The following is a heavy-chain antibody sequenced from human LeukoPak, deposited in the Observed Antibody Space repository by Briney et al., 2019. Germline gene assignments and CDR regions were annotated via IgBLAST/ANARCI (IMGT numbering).Heavy chain of an antibody. D-gene: IGHD3-10*01. CDR1: GGSITSSNYY. CDR3: ARHFSGVFVSCDY. Sequence: PSETLSLTCTVSGGSITSSNYYWGWIRQPPGKGLEWIGSIYYSGRIYYNPSLNSRVTISVDTSKTQFSLRLSSVTAADTAVYYCARHFSGVFVSCDYWGQGTLVTVSS. V-gene: IGHV4-39*01. J-gene: IGHJ4*02. CDR2: IYYSGRI.